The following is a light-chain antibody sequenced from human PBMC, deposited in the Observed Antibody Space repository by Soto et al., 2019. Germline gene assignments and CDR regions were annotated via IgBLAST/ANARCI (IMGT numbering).Light chain of an antibody. Sequence: EIVLTQSPGTLSLSPGDRATLSCRASQTISSTYLAWYQQKPGQAPRLLIYAASTRATGIPDRFSGSGSGTDFTLTISRLEPEDFAVYYCQQYNNWPPITFGQGTRLEI. V-gene: IGKV3-20*01. J-gene: IGKJ5*01. CDR2: AAS. CDR3: QQYNNWPPIT. CDR1: QTISSTY.